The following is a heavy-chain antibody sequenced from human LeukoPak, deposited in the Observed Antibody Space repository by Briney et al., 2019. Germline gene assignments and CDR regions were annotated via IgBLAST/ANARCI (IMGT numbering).Heavy chain of an antibody. J-gene: IGHJ4*02. CDR3: ARERGGYCSGITCSNAIDY. Sequence: GGSLRLSCAASGFTFSSYSMNWVRQAPGKGLEWVANIKQDGSDKYYVDSVKGRFTISRDSAKNSLYLQMNSPRAEDTAVYYCARERGGYCSGITCSNAIDYWGQGPWSPSPQ. CDR1: GFTFSSYS. CDR2: IKQDGSDK. D-gene: IGHD2-15*01. V-gene: IGHV3-7*01.